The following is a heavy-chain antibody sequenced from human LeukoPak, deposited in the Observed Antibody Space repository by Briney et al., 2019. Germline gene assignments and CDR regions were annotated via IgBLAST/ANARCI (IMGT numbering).Heavy chain of an antibody. CDR3: ERNQGILFVDG. CDR1: GYTFSIYW. J-gene: IGHJ4*02. Sequence: GVPLRLFCSPSGYTFSIYWMRWLPQSPEKALEYVANIKQDGSETYYVDSENGRSTISRDNENNSLYQKMNRMRVEDTAVYYCERNQGILFVDGWCQGALVTIFS. CDR2: IKQDGSET. D-gene: IGHD2-21*01. V-gene: IGHV3-7*01.